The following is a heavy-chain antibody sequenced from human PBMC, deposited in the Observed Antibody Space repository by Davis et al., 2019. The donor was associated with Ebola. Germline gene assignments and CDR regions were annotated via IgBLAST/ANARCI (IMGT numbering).Heavy chain of an antibody. D-gene: IGHD1-26*01. J-gene: IGHJ4*02. CDR3: ARGRELSDY. CDR1: GYIFTTYA. Sequence: ASVKVSCKASGYIFTTYALNWVRQAPGQGLEWMGWITTNTANPTYAQGFTGRFVFSLDTSVSTAYLQINSLKAEDTAVYYCARGRELSDYWGQGTLVTVSS. V-gene: IGHV7-4-1*02. CDR2: ITTNTANP.